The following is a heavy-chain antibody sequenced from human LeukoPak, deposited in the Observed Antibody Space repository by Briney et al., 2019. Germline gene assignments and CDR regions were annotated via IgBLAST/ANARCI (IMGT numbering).Heavy chain of an antibody. CDR3: AKGYRGSGSHYFDY. CDR1: GFTFSSYG. Sequence: PGGSLRLSCAASGFTFSSYGMHWVRQAPGKGLEWVANIKQDGSEKYYVDSVKGRFTISRDNAKNSLYLQMNSLRAEDTAMYYSAKGYRGSGSHYFDYWGQGTLVTVSS. D-gene: IGHD3-10*01. V-gene: IGHV3-7*01. CDR2: IKQDGSEK. J-gene: IGHJ4*02.